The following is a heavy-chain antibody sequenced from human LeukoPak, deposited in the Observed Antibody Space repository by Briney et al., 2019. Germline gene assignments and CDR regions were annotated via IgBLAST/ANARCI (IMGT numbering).Heavy chain of an antibody. CDR3: ARAYSTYFDY. V-gene: IGHV4-59*01. CDR1: GGSISSYY. J-gene: IGHJ4*02. D-gene: IGHD4-4*01. CDR2: IYYSGST. Sequence: SETLSLTCTVSGGSISSYYWSWIRQPPGKGLEWIGYIYYSGSTNYNPSLKSRVTISVDTSRNQFSLKLSSVTAADTAVYYCARAYSTYFDYWGQGTLVTVSS.